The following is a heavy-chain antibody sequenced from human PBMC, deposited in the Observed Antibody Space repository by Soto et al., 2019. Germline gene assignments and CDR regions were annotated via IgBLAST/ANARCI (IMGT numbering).Heavy chain of an antibody. J-gene: IGHJ4*02. Sequence: QVQLVQSGTVVQRRGSSVKVSCQASGGTFSSHGMAWVRQAPGQGLEWMGGIIPTFGTPTYAPKFQGRVKITADKSTNTAYMELSSLRSEDTGVYYCASERSAQDFDFWGQGTLNTVSS. CDR3: ASERSAQDFDF. CDR2: IIPTFGTP. D-gene: IGHD1-26*01. V-gene: IGHV1-69*06. CDR1: GGTFSSHG.